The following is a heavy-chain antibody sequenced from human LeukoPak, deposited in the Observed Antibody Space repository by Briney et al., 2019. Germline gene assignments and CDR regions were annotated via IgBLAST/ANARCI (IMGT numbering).Heavy chain of an antibody. CDR1: GYIFTGYY. CDR3: ARGFGRNVFDI. J-gene: IGHJ3*02. D-gene: IGHD1-14*01. CDR2: IHPNSGGT. V-gene: IGHV1-2*02. Sequence: ASVKVSCKASGYIFTGYYMHWVRQAPGQGLEWMGWIHPNSGGTNYAQNFQCRVTMTRDTSISTAYMEVGRLRSDDTAVYYCARGFGRNVFDIWGQGTMVTVSS.